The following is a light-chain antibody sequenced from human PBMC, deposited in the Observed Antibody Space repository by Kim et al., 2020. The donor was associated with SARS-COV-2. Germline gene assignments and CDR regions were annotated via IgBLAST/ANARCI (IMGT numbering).Light chain of an antibody. CDR3: QQYSSNSQT. V-gene: IGKV4-1*01. CDR2: WAS. J-gene: IGKJ2*01. CDR1: QSVLYSSNNKNY. Sequence: RATINCKSSQSVLYSSNNKNYLAWYQQKPGQPPKLLIYWASTRESGVPDRFSGSGSGTDFTLTISSLQAEDVAVYYCQQYSSNSQTFGQGTKLEI.